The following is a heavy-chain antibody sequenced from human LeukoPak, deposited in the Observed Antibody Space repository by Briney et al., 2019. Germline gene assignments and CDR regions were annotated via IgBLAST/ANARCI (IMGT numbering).Heavy chain of an antibody. CDR3: ARDLYTLDAFDI. CDR2: IYYTGST. Sequence: PSETLSLTCTVSGGSIRSSSYYWGWIRQPPGKGLEWIGCIYYTGSTYYNPSLKSRVTISVDTSKNQFSLKLSSVTAADTAVYYCARDLYTLDAFDIWGQGTMVTVSS. CDR1: GGSIRSSSYY. J-gene: IGHJ3*02. V-gene: IGHV4-39*01. D-gene: IGHD3-16*01.